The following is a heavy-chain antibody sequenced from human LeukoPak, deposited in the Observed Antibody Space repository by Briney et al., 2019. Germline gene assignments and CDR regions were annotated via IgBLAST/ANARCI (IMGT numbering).Heavy chain of an antibody. CDR1: GLNLTTYA. CDR3: AKDPNSYGAYYYYYMDV. Sequence: GGSLRLSCAASGLNLTTYAMGWVRQAPGKGLEWVSVISDRGDSTYYGDSVKGRFTISRDNSKNTLYLQMNSLRAEDTAVYYCAKDPNSYGAYYYYYMDVWGKGTTVTISS. CDR2: ISDRGDST. J-gene: IGHJ6*03. D-gene: IGHD5-18*01. V-gene: IGHV3-23*01.